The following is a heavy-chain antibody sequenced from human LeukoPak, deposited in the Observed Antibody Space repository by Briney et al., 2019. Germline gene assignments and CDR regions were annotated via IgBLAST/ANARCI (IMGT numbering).Heavy chain of an antibody. CDR3: ARGADGVSSNSRGWFDP. J-gene: IGHJ5*02. V-gene: IGHV3-23*01. CDR1: GFTFSSYA. CDR2: ISGSGGST. D-gene: IGHD2-15*01. Sequence: GGSLRLSCAASGFTFSSYAMSWVRQAPGKGLEWVSAISGSGGSTYYADSVKGRFTISRDNARNSLYLQMNTLRAEDTAVYSCARGADGVSSNSRGWFDPWGQGTLVTVSS.